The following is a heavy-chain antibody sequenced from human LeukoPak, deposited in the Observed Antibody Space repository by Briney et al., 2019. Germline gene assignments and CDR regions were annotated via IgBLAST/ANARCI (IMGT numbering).Heavy chain of an antibody. CDR1: GYSFTSYW. CDR3: ARAESLWFGELFGDPGRFDP. CDR2: IYPGDSDT. D-gene: IGHD3-10*01. V-gene: IGHV5-51*01. J-gene: IGHJ5*02. Sequence: GESLKISCKGSGYSFTSYWIGWVRQMPGKGLEWMGIIYPGDSDTRYSPSFQGQVTISADKSISTAYLQWSSLKASDTAMYYCARAESLWFGELFGDPGRFDPWGQGTLVTVSS.